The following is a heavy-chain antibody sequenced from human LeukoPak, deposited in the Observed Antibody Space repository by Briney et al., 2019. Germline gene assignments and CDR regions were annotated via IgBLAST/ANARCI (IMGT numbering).Heavy chain of an antibody. D-gene: IGHD3-16*01. CDR3: ARHQSYDYVWGSYVTDGYFDY. J-gene: IGHJ4*02. CDR2: IYYSGST. CDR1: GGSISSSSYY. V-gene: IGHV4-39*01. Sequence: SETLSLTCTVSGGSISSSSYYWGWIRQPPGKGLEWIGRIYYSGSTYYNPSLKSRITISVDTSKIQFSLKLSSVTAADTAVYYCARHQSYDYVWGSYVTDGYFDYWGQGTLVTVSS.